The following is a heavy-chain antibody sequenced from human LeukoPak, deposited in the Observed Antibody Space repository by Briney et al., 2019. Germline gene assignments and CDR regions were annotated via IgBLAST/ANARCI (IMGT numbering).Heavy chain of an antibody. J-gene: IGHJ4*02. V-gene: IGHV4-59*01. D-gene: IGHD5-24*01. Sequence: SETLSLTCTVSGGSISSYYWSWIRQPPGKGLEWIGYIYYRGSTNYNPSLKSRVTISVDTSKSQFSLKLSSATAADTAVYYCARDDGYNFWYFDYWGQGTLVTVSS. CDR3: ARDDGYNFWYFDY. CDR2: IYYRGST. CDR1: GGSISSYY.